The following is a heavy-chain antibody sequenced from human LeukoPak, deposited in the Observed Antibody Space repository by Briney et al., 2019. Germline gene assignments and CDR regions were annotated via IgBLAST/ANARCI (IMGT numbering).Heavy chain of an antibody. V-gene: IGHV4-59*01. CDR3: ARAGRLWGSYRPNWYFDL. Sequence: SETLSLTCTVSGGAISSYYWSWIRRPPGTGLEWIGYIDYRGSTNYNPFLKSRVTISVDTSMNQVSLKLTSVTAADTAVYYCARAGRLWGSYRPNWYFDLWGRGTLLTVSS. D-gene: IGHD3-16*02. J-gene: IGHJ2*01. CDR2: IDYRGST. CDR1: GGAISSYY.